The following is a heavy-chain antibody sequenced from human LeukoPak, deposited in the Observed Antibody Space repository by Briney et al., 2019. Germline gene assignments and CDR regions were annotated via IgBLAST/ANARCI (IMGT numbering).Heavy chain of an antibody. CDR2: IKQDGSEK. CDR3: ARDRGWYDY. D-gene: IGHD6-19*01. CDR1: GFTFSRYW. J-gene: IGHJ4*02. Sequence: GGSLRLSCADSGFTFSRYWVSWVRQAPGKGLEWVANIKQDGSEKYYVDSVKGRFTISRDNAKNSLYLQMNSLRVEDTAVYYCARDRGWYDYWGQGTLVTVSS. V-gene: IGHV3-7*03.